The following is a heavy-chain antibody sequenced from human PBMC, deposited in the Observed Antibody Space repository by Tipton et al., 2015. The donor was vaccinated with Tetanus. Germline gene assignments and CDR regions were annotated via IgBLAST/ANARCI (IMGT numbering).Heavy chain of an antibody. CDR2: IYYSGST. V-gene: IGHV4-59*01. CDR3: ARDGYYDILTGYRRGPGLVY. Sequence: TLSLTCTVSGGSISSYYWSWIRQPPGKGLEWIGYIYYSGSTKYNPSLKSRVTISVDTSKNQFSLKLSSVTAADTAVYYCARDGYYDILTGYRRGPGLVYWGQGTLVTVSS. J-gene: IGHJ4*02. D-gene: IGHD3-9*01. CDR1: GGSISSYY.